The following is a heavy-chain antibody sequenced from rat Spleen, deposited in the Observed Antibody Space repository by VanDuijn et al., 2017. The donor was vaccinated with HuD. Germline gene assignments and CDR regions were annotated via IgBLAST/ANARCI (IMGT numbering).Heavy chain of an antibody. CDR2: ISYSGST. V-gene: IGHV3-1*01. CDR3: ATLGLAYYFDY. D-gene: IGHD4-2*01. J-gene: IGHJ2*01. CDR1: GYSITSGY. Sequence: EVQLQESGPGLVKPSQSLSLTCSVTGYSITSGYGWNWIRKFPGNKMEWMGYISYSGSTSYHPSLKSRVSITRDTSKNQFFLQLNSVTTEDTATYYCATLGLAYYFDYWGQGVMVTVSS.